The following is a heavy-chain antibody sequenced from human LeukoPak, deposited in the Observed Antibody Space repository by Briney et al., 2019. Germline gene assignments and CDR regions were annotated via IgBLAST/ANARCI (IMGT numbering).Heavy chain of an antibody. CDR2: ISGSGGST. CDR3: AKVIVGATTKKYYFDY. J-gene: IGHJ4*02. CDR1: GFTFSSYA. V-gene: IGHV3-23*01. Sequence: PVGSLRLSCAASGFTFSSYAMSWVRQAPGKGLEWVSAISGSGGSTYYADSVKGRFTISRDNSKNTLYLQMNSLRAEDTAVYYCAKVIVGATTKKYYFDYWGQGTLVTVSS. D-gene: IGHD1-26*01.